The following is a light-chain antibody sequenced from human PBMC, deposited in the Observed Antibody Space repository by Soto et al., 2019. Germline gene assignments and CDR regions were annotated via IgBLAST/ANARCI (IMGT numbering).Light chain of an antibody. CDR1: QGIKHY. V-gene: IGKV1-39*01. Sequence: DIQMTQSPSSLSASVGDRVTITCQARQGIKHYLNWYQQKPGKAPKLLISAASSLQSGVPSRFNGSRSGTDFTFTINTLQPEDSATYYCQQTYTTPWTFGQGTKVE. J-gene: IGKJ1*01. CDR2: AAS. CDR3: QQTYTTPWT.